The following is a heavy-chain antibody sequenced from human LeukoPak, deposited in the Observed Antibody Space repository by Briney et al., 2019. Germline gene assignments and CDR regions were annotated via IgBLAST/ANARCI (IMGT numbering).Heavy chain of an antibody. CDR2: MNPNSGNT. CDR3: ASGGGYSYGYYFDY. CDR1: GYTFTSYD. Sequence: ASVKVSCKASGYTFTSYDINWVRQATGQGLEWMGWMNPNSGNTGYAQKFQGRVTMTRNTSISTAYMELSSLRSEDTAVYYCASGGGYSYGYYFDYWGQGTLVTVSS. V-gene: IGHV1-8*01. J-gene: IGHJ4*02. D-gene: IGHD5-18*01.